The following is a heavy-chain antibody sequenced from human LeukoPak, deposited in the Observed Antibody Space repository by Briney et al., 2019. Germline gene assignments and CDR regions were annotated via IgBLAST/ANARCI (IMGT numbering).Heavy chain of an antibody. CDR2: INPNSGGA. D-gene: IGHD6-19*01. Sequence: ASVKVSCKASGYRXTDYYMHWVRQAPGQGLEWMGWINPNSGGANYAQNFQGRVTMSRDTSITTAYMELSRLISDDAAVYYCAREPRPRGGWFVSDWGQGTLVTVSS. CDR3: AREPRPRGGWFVSD. J-gene: IGHJ4*02. CDR1: GYRXTDYY. V-gene: IGHV1-2*02.